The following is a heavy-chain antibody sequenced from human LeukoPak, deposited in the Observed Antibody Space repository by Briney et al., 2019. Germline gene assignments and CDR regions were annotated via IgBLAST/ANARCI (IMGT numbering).Heavy chain of an antibody. J-gene: IGHJ4*02. D-gene: IGHD6-19*01. CDR2: VYLDDSDT. CDR3: ARPTSDWVFDY. CDR1: GYGFATHW. V-gene: IGHV5-51*01. Sequence: GESLKISCKGSGYGFATHWIAWVRQMPGKGLEWMGLVYLDDSDTRYSPSFQGQVTMSADKSISTAYLQWTSLKASDTAMYYCARPTSDWVFDYWGQGTLVTVSS.